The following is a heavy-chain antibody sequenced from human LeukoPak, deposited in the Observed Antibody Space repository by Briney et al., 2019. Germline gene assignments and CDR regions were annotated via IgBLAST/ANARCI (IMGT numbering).Heavy chain of an antibody. Sequence: SETLSLTCAVYGGSFSSYYWSWIRQPPGKGLEWIGYIYYSGSTNYNPSLKSRVTISVDTSKNQFSLKLSSVTAADTAVYYCARSRTGSSGWQYFQHWGQGTLVTVSS. D-gene: IGHD6-19*01. CDR2: IYYSGST. V-gene: IGHV4-59*08. CDR1: GGSFSSYY. CDR3: ARSRTGSSGWQYFQH. J-gene: IGHJ1*01.